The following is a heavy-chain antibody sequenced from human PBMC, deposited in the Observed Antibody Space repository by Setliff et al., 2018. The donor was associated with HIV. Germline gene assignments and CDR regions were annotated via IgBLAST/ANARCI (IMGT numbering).Heavy chain of an antibody. J-gene: IGHJ4*02. CDR3: ARVPRQLLKGAAAYFDY. Sequence: SETLSLTCAVHGTSFSDYYWTWIRQPPGKGLEWIGEVNHSGTTNYNTSLKSRVTISGDTSKKQFSLRLSSVTAADTAVYYCARVPRQLLKGAAAYFDYWGQGMLVTVSS. CDR2: VNHSGTT. V-gene: IGHV4-34*01. CDR1: GTSFSDYY. D-gene: IGHD5-18*01.